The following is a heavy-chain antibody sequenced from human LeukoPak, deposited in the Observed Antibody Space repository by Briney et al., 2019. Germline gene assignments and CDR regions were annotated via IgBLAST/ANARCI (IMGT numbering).Heavy chain of an antibody. J-gene: IGHJ6*02. CDR2: ISGSGGST. CDR3: AKDRYVGFWSGYSGGMDV. CDR1: GFTFSSYA. D-gene: IGHD3-3*01. Sequence: GGSLRLSCAASGFTFSSYAMSWVRQAPGKGLEWVSAISGSGGSTYYADSVKGRFTISRDNSKNTLYLQMNSLRAEDTAVYYCAKDRYVGFWSGYSGGMDVWGQGTTVTVSS. V-gene: IGHV3-23*01.